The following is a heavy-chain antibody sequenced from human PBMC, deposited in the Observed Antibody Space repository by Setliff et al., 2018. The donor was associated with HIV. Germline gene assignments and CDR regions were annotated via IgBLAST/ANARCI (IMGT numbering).Heavy chain of an antibody. D-gene: IGHD5-12*01. CDR1: GFMFGVDW. Sequence: PGGSLRLSCAASGFMFGVDWMSWVRQTPGKGLEWVASVTPDGGDKYYANSMKGRFTISRDNSKNTLYLQMTSLRVEDTAVYYCSRDPVATIPRGFDIWGQGTTVTVSS. V-gene: IGHV3-7*01. CDR3: SRDPVATIPRGFDI. CDR2: VTPDGGDK. J-gene: IGHJ3*02.